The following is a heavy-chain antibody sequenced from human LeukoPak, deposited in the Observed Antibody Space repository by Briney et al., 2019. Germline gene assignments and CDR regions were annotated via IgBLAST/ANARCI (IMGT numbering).Heavy chain of an antibody. J-gene: IGHJ4*02. CDR3: ARDQGSYPYYFDY. CDR1: GGSISSYY. D-gene: IGHD1-26*01. V-gene: IGHV4-4*07. CDR2: IYTSGST. Sequence: SETLSLTCTVAGGSISSYYWNWIRQPAAEGLEWIGRIYTSGSTNYNPSLKSRVTMSVDTSKNQFSLKMNSVTAADTAVYYCARDQGSYPYYFDYWGQGTLVTVSS.